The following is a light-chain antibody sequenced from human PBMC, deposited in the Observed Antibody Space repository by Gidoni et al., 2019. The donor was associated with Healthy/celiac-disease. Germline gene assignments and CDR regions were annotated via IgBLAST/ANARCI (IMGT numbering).Light chain of an antibody. CDR1: QSLLHSNGYNY. J-gene: IGKJ3*01. Sequence: DIVMTQSQLSLPVTPGEPASISCRSSQSLLHSNGYNYLDWYLQKPGQSPQLLIYLGSNRASGVPDRFSGSGSGTDFTLKISRVEAEDVGVYYCMQALQTPVTFXPXTKVDIK. CDR3: MQALQTPVT. V-gene: IGKV2-28*01. CDR2: LGS.